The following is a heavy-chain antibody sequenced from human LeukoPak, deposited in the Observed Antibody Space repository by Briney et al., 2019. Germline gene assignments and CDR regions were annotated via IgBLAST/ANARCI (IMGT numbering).Heavy chain of an antibody. D-gene: IGHD2-8*01. CDR3: ARHRLSITDGPYFDY. Sequence: SETLSLTCTVSGGSISSSSYYWGWIRQPPGKGLEWIGSIYYSGSTYYNPSLKSRVTISVDTSKNQFSLKLSSVTAADTAVYYCARHRLSITDGPYFDYWGQGTLVTVSS. CDR1: GGSISSSSYY. V-gene: IGHV4-39*01. CDR2: IYYSGST. J-gene: IGHJ4*02.